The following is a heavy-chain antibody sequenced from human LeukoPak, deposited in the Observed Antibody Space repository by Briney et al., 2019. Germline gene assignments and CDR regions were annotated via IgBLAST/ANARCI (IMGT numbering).Heavy chain of an antibody. D-gene: IGHD6-6*01. Sequence: GSSVKVSCKASGGTFISYAISWVRQAPGQGLEWMGRIIPIFGTANYAQKFQGRVTITTDESTSTAYMELSSLRSEDTAVYYCARDSRSSSSGYYWGQGTLVTVSS. CDR1: GGTFISYA. V-gene: IGHV1-69*05. J-gene: IGHJ4*02. CDR3: ARDSRSSSSGYY. CDR2: IIPIFGTA.